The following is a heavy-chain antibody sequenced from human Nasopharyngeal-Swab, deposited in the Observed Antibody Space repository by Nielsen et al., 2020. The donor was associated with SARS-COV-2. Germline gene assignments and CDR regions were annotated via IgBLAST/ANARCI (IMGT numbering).Heavy chain of an antibody. D-gene: IGHD3-22*01. Sequence: ASVKVSCKASGYNFAVYIMHWVRQAPGQGLEWMGWINAGNGDTKYSQKFQDRVTVTRDTSTSTVYMELSSLRSEDTAVYYCARDVGGDSSGYSVAYRGEPLDYWGQGTLVTVSS. J-gene: IGHJ4*02. CDR3: ARDVGGDSSGYSVAYRGEPLDY. V-gene: IGHV1-3*01. CDR1: GYNFAVYI. CDR2: INAGNGDT.